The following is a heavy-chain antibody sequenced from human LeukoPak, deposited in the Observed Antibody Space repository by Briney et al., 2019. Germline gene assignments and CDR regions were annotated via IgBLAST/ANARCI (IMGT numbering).Heavy chain of an antibody. V-gene: IGHV4-59*01. CDR1: GGSISNYY. J-gene: IGHJ4*02. D-gene: IGHD1-26*01. CDR3: ARGGGFGSPPGF. CDR2: IYHSGSA. Sequence: SETLSLTCTVSGGSISNYYWSWIRQSPEKGLEWIGYIYHSGSANYNPSHTSRVTISVDTSKNQFSLKLASVTAADTAVYYCARGGGFGSPPGFWGQGTLVTVSS.